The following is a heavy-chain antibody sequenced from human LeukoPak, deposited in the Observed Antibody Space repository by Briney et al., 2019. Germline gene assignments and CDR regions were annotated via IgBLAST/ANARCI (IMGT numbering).Heavy chain of an antibody. J-gene: IGHJ4*02. CDR3: ARVRQWLVGMVDY. Sequence: GRSLRLSCAASGFTFSSYAMHWVRQAPGKGLEWVAVISYDGSNKYYADSVKGRFTISRDNSKNTLYLQMNSLRAEDTAVYYCARVRQWLVGMVDYWGQGTLVTVSS. CDR2: ISYDGSNK. CDR1: GFTFSSYA. V-gene: IGHV3-30-3*01. D-gene: IGHD6-19*01.